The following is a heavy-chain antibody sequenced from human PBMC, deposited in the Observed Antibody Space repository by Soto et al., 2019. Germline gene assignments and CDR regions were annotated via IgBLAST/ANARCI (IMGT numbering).Heavy chain of an antibody. CDR2: ISSSSSTI. J-gene: IGHJ4*02. Sequence: GGSLRLSCAASGFTFSSYSMNWVRQAPGKGLEWVSYISSSSSTIYYADSVKGRFTISRDNAKNSLYLQMNSLRAEDTAVYYCASDPDFCSGGSCFIDYWGQGTLVTVSS. CDR3: ASDPDFCSGGSCFIDY. CDR1: GFTFSSYS. D-gene: IGHD2-15*01. V-gene: IGHV3-48*01.